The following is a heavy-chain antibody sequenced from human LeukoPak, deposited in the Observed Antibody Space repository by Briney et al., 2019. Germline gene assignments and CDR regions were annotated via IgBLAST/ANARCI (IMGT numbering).Heavy chain of an antibody. D-gene: IGHD5-12*01. J-gene: IGHJ3*02. CDR1: GYTFTSYG. CDR3: ARDRSMATTSRGAFDI. CDR2: ISAYNGNT. V-gene: IGHV1-18*01. Sequence: SVKVSCKASGYTFTSYGISWVRQAPGQGLEWMGWISAYNGNTNYAQELQGRVTMTTDTSTSTAYMELRSLRSDDTAVYYCARDRSMATTSRGAFDIWGQGTMVTVSS.